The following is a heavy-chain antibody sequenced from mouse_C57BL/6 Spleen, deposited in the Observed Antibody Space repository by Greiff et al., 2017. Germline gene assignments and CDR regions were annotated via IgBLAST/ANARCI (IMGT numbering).Heavy chain of an antibody. V-gene: IGHV1-50*01. CDR2: SDPSDSYT. CDR1: GYTFTSYW. J-gene: IGHJ3*01. Sequence: QVQLQQPGAELVKPGASVKLSCTASGYTFTSYWMQWVKQRPGQGLEWIGESDPSDSYTNYNQKFKGKATLTVDTSSSTAYMQLSSLTSEDSAVYYCARNAYWGQGTLVTVSA. CDR3: ARNAY.